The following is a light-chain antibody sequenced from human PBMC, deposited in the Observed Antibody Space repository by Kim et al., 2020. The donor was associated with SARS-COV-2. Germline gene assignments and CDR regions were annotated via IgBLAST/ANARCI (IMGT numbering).Light chain of an antibody. J-gene: IGLJ3*02. CDR3: NSYTTTRTWV. V-gene: IGLV2-14*01. CDR2: DVT. CDR1: SSDVGGYNF. Sequence: QSALTQPASVSGSPGQSVTISCTGTSSDVGGYNFVSWFQQHPGKAPKLMIYDVTKRPSGVSSRFSGSKSGNTASLTISVLQADDEADYYCNSYTTTRTWVFGGGTQLTVL.